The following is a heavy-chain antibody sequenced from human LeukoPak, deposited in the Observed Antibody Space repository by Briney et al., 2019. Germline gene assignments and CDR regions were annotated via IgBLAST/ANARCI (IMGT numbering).Heavy chain of an antibody. D-gene: IGHD3-3*01. V-gene: IGHV3-21*01. CDR2: ISYSSGYI. CDR1: GFTFSSYS. Sequence: GESLRLSCAASGFTFSSYSMNWVRQAPGEGLEWVSSISYSSGYIYYADSVKGRFTISRDNAKNSLYLQMNSLRAEDTAVFYCARTRVGVVSDYFDYWGQGTLVTVSS. CDR3: ARTRVGVVSDYFDY. J-gene: IGHJ4*02.